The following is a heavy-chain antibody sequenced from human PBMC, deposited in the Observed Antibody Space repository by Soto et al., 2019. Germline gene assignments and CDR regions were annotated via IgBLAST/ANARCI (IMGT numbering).Heavy chain of an antibody. Sequence: PGGSLRLSCAASGFTFSSYAMSWVRQAPGKGLEWVSAISGSGGSTYYADSVKGRFTISRDNSKNTLYLQMNSLRAEDTAVYYCAKSRGGYYYDSSGYHDYWGQGTLVTVS. CDR3: AKSRGGYYYDSSGYHDY. J-gene: IGHJ4*02. D-gene: IGHD3-22*01. V-gene: IGHV3-23*01. CDR2: ISGSGGST. CDR1: GFTFSSYA.